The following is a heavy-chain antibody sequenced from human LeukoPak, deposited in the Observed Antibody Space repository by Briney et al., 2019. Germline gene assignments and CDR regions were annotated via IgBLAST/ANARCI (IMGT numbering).Heavy chain of an antibody. J-gene: IGHJ1*01. D-gene: IGHD3-10*01. CDR2: INHSGST. Sequence: SETLSLTCAVYGGSFSGYYWSWIRQPPGKGLEWIGEINHSGSTNYNPSLKSRVTISVDTSKNQFSLKLSSVTAADTAVYYCARGFGSGSFKYFQHWGQGTLVTVSS. CDR3: ARGFGSGSFKYFQH. V-gene: IGHV4-34*01. CDR1: GGSFSGYY.